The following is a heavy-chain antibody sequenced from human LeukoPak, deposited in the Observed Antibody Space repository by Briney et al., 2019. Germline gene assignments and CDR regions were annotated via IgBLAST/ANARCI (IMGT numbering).Heavy chain of an antibody. Sequence: TSSETLSLTCTVSGGSISSSSYYWGWLRQPPGKGLEWIGSIYYSGSTYYNPSLKSRVTLSVDPSKNRCSLKLTSVTAADTAIYYCARVVASTSIDSWGQGTLVTVSS. CDR2: IYYSGST. CDR1: GGSISSSSYY. V-gene: IGHV4-39*07. CDR3: ARVVASTSIDS. D-gene: IGHD2-15*01. J-gene: IGHJ4*02.